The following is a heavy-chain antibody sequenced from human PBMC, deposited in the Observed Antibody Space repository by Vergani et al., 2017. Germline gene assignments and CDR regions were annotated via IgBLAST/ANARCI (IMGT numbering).Heavy chain of an antibody. Sequence: QVHLVESGGGVVQPGRSLRLSCVVSGFTSSYYRMHWVRQAPGKGLEWVAVISYDGTQKYYADSVKGRFTISRDNSKSTLYLQMNSLRPEDTAVYYCATKSCGTPGCQIGYFREWGQGTLVTVSS. D-gene: IGHD1-1*01. J-gene: IGHJ1*01. CDR3: ATKSCGTPGCQIGYFRE. CDR1: GFTSSYYR. V-gene: IGHV3-30*03. CDR2: ISYDGTQK.